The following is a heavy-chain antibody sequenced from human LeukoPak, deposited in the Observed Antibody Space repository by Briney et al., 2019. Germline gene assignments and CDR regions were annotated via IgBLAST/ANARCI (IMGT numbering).Heavy chain of an antibody. CDR1: GVSISSYY. D-gene: IGHD2-2*01. Sequence: SETLSLTCTVSGVSISSYYWSWTRQPPGKGLEWLGYIYYSGSTNYNPSLKSRVTISVDTSKNQFSLKLSSVTAADTAVYYCASSVNVVVPAAIYFDAFDIWGQGTMVTVSS. CDR2: IYYSGST. CDR3: ASSVNVVVPAAIYFDAFDI. J-gene: IGHJ3*02. V-gene: IGHV4-59*01.